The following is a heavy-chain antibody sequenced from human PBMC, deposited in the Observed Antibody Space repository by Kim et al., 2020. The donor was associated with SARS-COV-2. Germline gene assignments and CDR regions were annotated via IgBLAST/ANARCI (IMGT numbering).Heavy chain of an antibody. J-gene: IGHJ4*02. D-gene: IGHD3-10*01. CDR2: INAGNGNT. V-gene: IGHV1-3*01. CDR3: ARGVIRDTMVRGIHQGFDY. Sequence: ASVKVSCKASGYTFTSYAMHWVRQAPGQRLEWMGWINAGNGNTKYSQKFQGRVTITRDTSASTAYMELSSLRSEDTAVYYCARGVIRDTMVRGIHQGFDYWGQGTLVTVSS. CDR1: GYTFTSYA.